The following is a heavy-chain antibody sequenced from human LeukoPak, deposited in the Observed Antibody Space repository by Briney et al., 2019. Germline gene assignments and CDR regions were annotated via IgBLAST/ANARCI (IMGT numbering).Heavy chain of an antibody. CDR1: CDSLSSSTYF. Sequence: SSETLSLTCTVSCDSLSSSTYFLGWVRQPPGKGLEWIGDIYYSGSTNYNPSLKSRVTISVDTSKNQFSLKLSSVTAADTAVYYCARHYYGSGSDFGDGWYFDLWGRGTLVTVSS. CDR3: ARHYYGSGSDFGDGWYFDL. V-gene: IGHV4-61*05. J-gene: IGHJ2*01. D-gene: IGHD3-10*01. CDR2: IYYSGST.